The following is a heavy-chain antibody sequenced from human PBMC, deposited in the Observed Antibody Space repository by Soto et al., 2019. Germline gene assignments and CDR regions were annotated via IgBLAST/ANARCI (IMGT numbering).Heavy chain of an antibody. V-gene: IGHV3-23*01. Sequence: EVQLLESGGGLVQPGGSLRLSCAASGFTFNNYAMSWVRQAPGKGLEWASTISGSGDITHYADFAKGRFTISRDNSKNTLYLQMKSLRAEDTAVYYCAKDGLYSSSPYGMDVWGQGTTVTVSS. J-gene: IGHJ6*02. CDR1: GFTFNNYA. CDR2: ISGSGDIT. D-gene: IGHD3-22*01. CDR3: AKDGLYSSSPYGMDV.